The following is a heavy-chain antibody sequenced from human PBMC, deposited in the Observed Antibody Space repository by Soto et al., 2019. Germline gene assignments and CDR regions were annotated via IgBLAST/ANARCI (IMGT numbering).Heavy chain of an antibody. D-gene: IGHD3-10*01. CDR2: ISYDGSNK. CDR1: GFTFSSYA. CDR3: ARELAQAYYGSGGLDY. V-gene: IGHV3-30-3*01. J-gene: IGHJ4*02. Sequence: QVQLVESGGGVVQPGRSLRLSCAASGFTFSSYAMHWVRQAPGKRLEWVAVISYDGSNKYYADSVKGRFTISRDNSKNTLYLQMNSLRAEDTAVYYCARELAQAYYGSGGLDYWGQGTLVTVSS.